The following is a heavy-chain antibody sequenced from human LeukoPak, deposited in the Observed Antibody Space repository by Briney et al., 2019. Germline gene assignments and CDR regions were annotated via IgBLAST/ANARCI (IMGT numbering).Heavy chain of an antibody. D-gene: IGHD5-24*01. V-gene: IGHV4-34*01. Sequence: SETLSLTCAVYGGSFSGYYWSWIRQPPGKELEWIGEINHSGSTNYNPSLKSRVTISVDTSKNQFSLKLSSVTAADTAVYYCAGLAKWLQFLLDYWGQGTLVTVSS. CDR1: GGSFSGYY. CDR3: AGLAKWLQFLLDY. CDR2: INHSGST. J-gene: IGHJ4*02.